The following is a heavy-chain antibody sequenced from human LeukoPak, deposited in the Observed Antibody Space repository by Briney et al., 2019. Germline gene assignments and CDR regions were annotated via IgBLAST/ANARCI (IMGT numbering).Heavy chain of an antibody. J-gene: IGHJ4*02. CDR1: GFTFNSYA. CDR3: AKKPVGRAAGYYFDY. Sequence: PGASLRLSCAASGFTFNSYAMSWVRPAPGKGLEWVSAISGSGGSTYYADSVKGRFTTSRDNSKNTLYLQMNSLRAEDTAVYYCAKKPVGRAAGYYFDYWGQGTLVTVSS. D-gene: IGHD6-13*01. V-gene: IGHV3-23*01. CDR2: ISGSGGST.